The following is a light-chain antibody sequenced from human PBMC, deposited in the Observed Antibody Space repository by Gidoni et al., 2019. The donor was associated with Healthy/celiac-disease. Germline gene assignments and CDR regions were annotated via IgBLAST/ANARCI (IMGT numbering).Light chain of an antibody. J-gene: IGKJ3*01. V-gene: IGKV2-28*01. CDR2: LGS. Sequence: DRGMTQSPISLPVTPGEPASISCRSSQSLLHSNGYNYLDWYLQKPGQSPQLLIYLGSNRASGVPDRFSGSGSGTDFTLKISRVEAEDVGVYYCMQALQTPRTFGPXTKVDIK. CDR1: QSLLHSNGYNY. CDR3: MQALQTPRT.